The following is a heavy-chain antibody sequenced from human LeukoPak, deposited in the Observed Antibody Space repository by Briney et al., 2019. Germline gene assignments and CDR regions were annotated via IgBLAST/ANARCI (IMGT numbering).Heavy chain of an antibody. Sequence: ASVKVSCKASGYTFTSYYMHWVRQAPGKGLEWMGGFDPEDGETIYAQKFQGRVTMTEDTSTDTAYMELSSLRSEDTAVYYCARGGSTSCYGMGCRAFDIWGQGTMVTVSS. CDR2: FDPEDGET. J-gene: IGHJ3*02. CDR3: ARGGSTSCYGMGCRAFDI. V-gene: IGHV1-24*01. CDR1: GYTFTSYY. D-gene: IGHD2-2*01.